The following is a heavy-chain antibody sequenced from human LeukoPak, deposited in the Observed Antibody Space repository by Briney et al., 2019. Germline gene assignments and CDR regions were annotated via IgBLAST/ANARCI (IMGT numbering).Heavy chain of an antibody. Sequence: GGSLRLSCAASGFTFSSYGMHWVRQAPGKGLEWVAFIRYDGSNKYYADSVKGRFTISRDNSKNTLYLQMNSLRAEDTAVYYCARDRRYCGGDCYSLAYFQHWGQGTLVTVSS. D-gene: IGHD2-21*02. V-gene: IGHV3-30*02. CDR2: IRYDGSNK. CDR3: ARDRRYCGGDCYSLAYFQH. J-gene: IGHJ1*01. CDR1: GFTFSSYG.